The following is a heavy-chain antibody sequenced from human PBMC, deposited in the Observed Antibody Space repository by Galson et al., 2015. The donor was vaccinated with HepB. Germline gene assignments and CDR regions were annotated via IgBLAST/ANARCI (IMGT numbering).Heavy chain of an antibody. V-gene: IGHV1-46*03. Sequence: SVKVSCKASGYTFTSYYMHWVRQAPGQGLEWMGIINPSGGSTSYAQKFQGRVTMTRDTSTSTVYMELSSLRSEDTAVYYCARGNVMITFGGVIVLDAFDIWGQGTMVTVSS. CDR3: ARGNVMITFGGVIVLDAFDI. D-gene: IGHD3-16*02. CDR2: INPSGGST. CDR1: GYTFTSYY. J-gene: IGHJ3*02.